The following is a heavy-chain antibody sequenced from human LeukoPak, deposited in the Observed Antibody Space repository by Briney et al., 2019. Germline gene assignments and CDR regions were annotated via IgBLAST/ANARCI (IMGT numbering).Heavy chain of an antibody. J-gene: IGHJ4*02. CDR3: AKDQGGYSGYDLVWVDY. V-gene: IGHV3-23*01. CDR2: ISGSGGGT. D-gene: IGHD5-12*01. CDR1: GFTFSSYA. Sequence: GASLRLSCAASGFTFSSYAMSWVRQAPGKGLEWVSAISGSGGGTYYADSVKGRFTISRDNSKNTLYLQMNSLRAEDTAVYYCAKDQGGYSGYDLVWVDYWGQGTLVTVSS.